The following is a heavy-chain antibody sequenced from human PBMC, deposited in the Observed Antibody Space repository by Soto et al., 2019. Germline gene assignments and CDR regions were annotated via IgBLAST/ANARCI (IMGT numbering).Heavy chain of an antibody. CDR1: GYTFTGYY. D-gene: IGHD6-19*01. V-gene: IGHV1-2*02. CDR3: ARQWLPPSDAFDI. Sequence: ASVKVSCKASGYTFTGYYMHCVRQAPGQGLEWMGWINPNSGGTNYAQKFQGRVTMTRDTSISTAYMELSRLRSDDTAVYYCARQWLPPSDAFDIWGQGTMVTVSS. CDR2: INPNSGGT. J-gene: IGHJ3*02.